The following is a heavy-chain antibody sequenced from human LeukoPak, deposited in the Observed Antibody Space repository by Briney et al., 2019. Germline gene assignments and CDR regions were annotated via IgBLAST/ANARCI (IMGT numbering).Heavy chain of an antibody. V-gene: IGHV3-7*01. J-gene: IGHJ4*02. Sequence: GGSLGLSCVDSGFTFSNYWMSWVRQAPGKGLEWVANMNQDGSEKYYVDSVKGRFTISRDNAKNSLYLQMNSPRAEDTAIYYCARESHATFDYWGQGTLVIVSS. CDR1: GFTFSNYW. CDR3: ARESHATFDY. D-gene: IGHD1-26*01. CDR2: MNQDGSEK.